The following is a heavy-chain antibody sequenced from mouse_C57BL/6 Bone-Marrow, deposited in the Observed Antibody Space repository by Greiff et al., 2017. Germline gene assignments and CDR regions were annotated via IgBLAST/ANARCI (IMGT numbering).Heavy chain of an antibody. V-gene: IGHV1-64*01. J-gene: IGHJ2*01. D-gene: IGHD3-2*02. Sequence: QVQLQQPGAELVKPGASVKLSCKASGYTFTSYWMHWVKQRPGQGLEWIGMIHPNSGSTNYNEKFKSKATLTVDKSSSTAYMQLSSLTSEDSAVYYCARWKSSGYNFDYWGQGTTLTVSS. CDR2: IHPNSGST. CDR3: ARWKSSGYNFDY. CDR1: GYTFTSYW.